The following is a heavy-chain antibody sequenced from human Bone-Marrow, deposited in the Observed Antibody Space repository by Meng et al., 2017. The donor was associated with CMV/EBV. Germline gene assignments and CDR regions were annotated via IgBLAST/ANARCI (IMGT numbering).Heavy chain of an antibody. V-gene: IGHV3-48*04. CDR2: ISSSSSTI. J-gene: IGHJ6*02. CDR3: AREDGFPYYYDSSGYYYEGGDMDYYYYGMDV. Sequence: GGSLRLSCAASGFTFSSYSMNWVRQAPGKGLEWVSYISSSSSTIYYADSVKGRFTISRDNAKNSLYLQMNSLRAEDTAVYYCAREDGFPYYYDSSGYYYEGGDMDYYYYGMDVWGQGTTVTVSS. CDR1: GFTFSSYS. D-gene: IGHD3-22*01.